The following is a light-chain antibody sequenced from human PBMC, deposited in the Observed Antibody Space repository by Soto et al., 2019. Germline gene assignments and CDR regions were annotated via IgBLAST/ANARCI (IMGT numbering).Light chain of an antibody. J-gene: IGKJ1*01. V-gene: IGKV3-15*01. Sequence: EIVMTQSPATLSVSPGERVTLSCRASQSVTNTLAWYQHKPGQAPRLLIYDASSRASGFPARFSGSGSGTEFTLTIRSMQSEDLAVYYCQQYYRWPRTFCQGTKVDIK. CDR2: DAS. CDR3: QQYYRWPRT. CDR1: QSVTNT.